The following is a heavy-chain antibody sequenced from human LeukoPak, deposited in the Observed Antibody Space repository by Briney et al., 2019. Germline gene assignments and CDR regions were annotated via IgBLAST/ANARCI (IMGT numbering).Heavy chain of an antibody. CDR2: ISPYNGNT. CDR1: GYTFTSYG. CDR3: ASHTWDGSGSYLIDY. Sequence: ASVTVSCKASGYTFTSYGISWVRQAPPKGLERVGWISPYNGNTNYAQKLQGRVTMTTDTSTSTAYMELRSLRSADTAVYYCASHTWDGSGSYLIDYWGQGTLVTVSS. D-gene: IGHD3-10*01. V-gene: IGHV1-18*01. J-gene: IGHJ4*02.